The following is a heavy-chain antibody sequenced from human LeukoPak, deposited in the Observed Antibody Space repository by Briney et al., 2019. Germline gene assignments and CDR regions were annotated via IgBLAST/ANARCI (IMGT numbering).Heavy chain of an antibody. CDR2: IRYEGSNK. CDR3: AKVEAQPPKAFDI. D-gene: IGHD1-1*01. CDR1: GFTFSSYG. V-gene: IGHV3-30*02. J-gene: IGHJ3*02. Sequence: GGALRLSCAASGFTFSSYGMHWVRQAPGKGLEWVAFIRYEGSNKYYADSVKGRFPISRDNSKNTLLLEMNSLRAEDGSVYYCAKVEAQPPKAFDIWGQGTMVTVSS.